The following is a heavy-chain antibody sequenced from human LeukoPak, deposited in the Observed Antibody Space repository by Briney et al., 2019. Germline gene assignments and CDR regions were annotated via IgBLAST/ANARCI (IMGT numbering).Heavy chain of an antibody. CDR3: ARDLELERDRWNYFES. D-gene: IGHD3-3*01. Sequence: SETLSLTCTVSGASVSSSRYYWGWIRQPPGKGLEWIGSIHYSGSTYYNPSLKSRVTISVDTSKNQFSLKLSSVTAADTAVYYCARDLELERDRWNYFESWGQGTLVTVSS. V-gene: IGHV4-39*07. J-gene: IGHJ4*02. CDR2: IHYSGST. CDR1: GASVSSSRYY.